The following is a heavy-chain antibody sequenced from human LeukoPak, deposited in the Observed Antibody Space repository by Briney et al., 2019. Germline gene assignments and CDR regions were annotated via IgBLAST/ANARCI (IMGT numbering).Heavy chain of an antibody. J-gene: IGHJ4*02. V-gene: IGHV3-74*01. CDR2: INRDGSST. Sequence: HPGGSLRLSCAVSGFTFSSYWMHWVRQAPGKGLVWVSRINRDGSSTSYADSVKGRFTISRDNAKNTLYLQMNSLRAEDTAVYYCARERLLIGDRGIDYWGQGTLVTVSS. CDR1: GFTFSSYW. D-gene: IGHD7-27*01. CDR3: ARERLLIGDRGIDY.